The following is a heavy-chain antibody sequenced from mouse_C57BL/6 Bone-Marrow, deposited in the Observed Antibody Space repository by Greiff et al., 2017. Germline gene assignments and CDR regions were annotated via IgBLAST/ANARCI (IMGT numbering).Heavy chain of an antibody. CDR2: INPSNGGT. CDR3: ARLDLYGSSSGYAMDY. J-gene: IGHJ4*01. D-gene: IGHD1-1*01. V-gene: IGHV1-53*01. CDR1: GYTFTSYW. Sequence: QVQLQQPGTELVKPGASVKLSCKASGYTFTSYWMHWVKQRPGQGLEWIGNINPSNGGTNYNEKFKSKATLTVDKSSSTAYMQLSSLTSEDSAVXYCARLDLYGSSSGYAMDYWGQGTSVTVSS.